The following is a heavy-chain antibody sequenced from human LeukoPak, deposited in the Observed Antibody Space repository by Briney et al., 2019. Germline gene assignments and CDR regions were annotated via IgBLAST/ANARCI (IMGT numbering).Heavy chain of an antibody. CDR1: GFSFSNYW. CDR3: AKGPNYFDS. J-gene: IGHJ4*02. Sequence: GGSLRLSCAASGFSFSNYWMHWVRQAPGKGLVWVTRMNSDGSATYYADSVQGRFTISRDNAKNTLYLQMNSLRAEDTAMYSCAKGPNYFDSWGQGTLVTASS. V-gene: IGHV3-74*01. CDR2: MNSDGSAT.